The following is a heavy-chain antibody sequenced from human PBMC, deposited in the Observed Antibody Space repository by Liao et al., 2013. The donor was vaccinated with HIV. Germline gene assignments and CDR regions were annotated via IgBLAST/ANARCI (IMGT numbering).Heavy chain of an antibody. Sequence: QVQLQESGPGLVKPSQTLSLTCAVSGAPITSGRFYWAWVRQPAGKGLEWIGRMYVSGTTNYNPSLESRVSMSRNTTQGEIYLTLKSVTAADTAVYYCARYGTRRSFDIWGHGTLVTVSS. CDR1: GAPITSGRFY. V-gene: IGHV4-61*02. D-gene: IGHD1-1*01. J-gene: IGHJ3*02. CDR3: ARYGTRRSFDI. CDR2: MYVSGTT.